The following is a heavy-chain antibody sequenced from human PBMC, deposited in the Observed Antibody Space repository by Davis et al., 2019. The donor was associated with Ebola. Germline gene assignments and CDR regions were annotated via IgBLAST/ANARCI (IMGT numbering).Heavy chain of an antibody. CDR2: INAGNGNT. V-gene: IGHV1-3*01. CDR3: ARIILGRDFYGMDV. CDR1: GDTFTKFA. Sequence: ASVKVSCKASGDTFTKFAIHWVRQAPGQRLEWMGWINAGNGNTKYSQKFQGRITITTDTSASTAYMELSSLRSEDTAVFYCARIILGRDFYGMDVWGQGTTVTVSS. J-gene: IGHJ6*02.